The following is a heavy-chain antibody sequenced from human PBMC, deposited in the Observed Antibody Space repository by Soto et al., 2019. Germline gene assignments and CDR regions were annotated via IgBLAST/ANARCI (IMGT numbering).Heavy chain of an antibody. Sequence: QVQLLQSGAEVKKPGASVKVSCKASGYTFTGYFMHWVRQAPGQGREWMGWINPYSGGADYAQSFQGRVNMTRDTSISTVYMELSRLRFDDTAVYYCARVIRGAYYNSPLDTWGQGTVVTVSS. V-gene: IGHV1-2*02. CDR3: ARVIRGAYYNSPLDT. J-gene: IGHJ5*02. CDR1: GYTFTGYF. D-gene: IGHD3-10*01. CDR2: INPYSGGA.